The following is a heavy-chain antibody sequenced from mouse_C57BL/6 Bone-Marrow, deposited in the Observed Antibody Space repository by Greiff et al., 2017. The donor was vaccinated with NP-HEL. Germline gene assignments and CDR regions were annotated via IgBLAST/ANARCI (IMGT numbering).Heavy chain of an antibody. Sequence: EVQGVESGGGLVKPGGSLKLSCAASGFTFSDYGMHWVRQAPEKGLEWVAYISSGSSTIYYADTVKGRFTISRDNAKNTLFLQMTSLRSEDTAMYYCARRGTTVVEPFWYFDVWGTGTTVTVSS. D-gene: IGHD1-1*01. CDR3: ARRGTTVVEPFWYFDV. J-gene: IGHJ1*03. V-gene: IGHV5-17*01. CDR2: ISSGSSTI. CDR1: GFTFSDYG.